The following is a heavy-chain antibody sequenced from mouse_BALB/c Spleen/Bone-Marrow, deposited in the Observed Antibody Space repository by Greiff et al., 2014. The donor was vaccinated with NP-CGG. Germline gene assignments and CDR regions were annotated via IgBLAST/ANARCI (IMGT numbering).Heavy chain of an antibody. V-gene: IGHV1-20*02. J-gene: IGHJ1*01. CDR1: GYSFTGYF. Sequence: VQLQQSGPELVKPGASVKISCKASGYSFTGYFMNWVMQSHGKSLEWIRRINPYNGDTFYNQKFKGKATLTVDKSSSTAHMELRSLASEDSAVYYCAREGGYYYGSSPYFDVWGAGTTVTVSS. CDR2: INPYNGDT. D-gene: IGHD1-1*01. CDR3: AREGGYYYGSSPYFDV.